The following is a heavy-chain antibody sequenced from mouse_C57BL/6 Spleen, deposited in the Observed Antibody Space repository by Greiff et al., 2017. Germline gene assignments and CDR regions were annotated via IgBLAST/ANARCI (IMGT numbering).Heavy chain of an antibody. Sequence: QVQLQQSGAELVRPGASVTLSCKASGYTFTDYEMHWVKQTPVHGLEWIGAIDPETGGTAYNQKFKGKAILTADKSSSTAYMELRSLTSEDSAGYYCTREPHSYYGNWVYFDYWGQGTTLTVSS. CDR2: IDPETGGT. D-gene: IGHD2-10*01. J-gene: IGHJ2*01. CDR3: TREPHSYYGNWVYFDY. CDR1: GYTFTDYE. V-gene: IGHV1-15*01.